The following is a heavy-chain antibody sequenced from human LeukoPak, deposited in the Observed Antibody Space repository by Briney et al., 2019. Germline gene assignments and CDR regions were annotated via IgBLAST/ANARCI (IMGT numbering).Heavy chain of an antibody. V-gene: IGHV3-74*01. CDR1: GFTFSSYW. Sequence: GGSLRLSCAASGFTFSSYWMHWVRQAPGEGLGWVSRINSDGSSTSYADSVKGRFTISRDNAKNTLYRQMNSLRAEDTAVYYCARVGAGWGQGTLVTVSS. J-gene: IGHJ4*02. CDR2: INSDGSST. CDR3: ARVGAG.